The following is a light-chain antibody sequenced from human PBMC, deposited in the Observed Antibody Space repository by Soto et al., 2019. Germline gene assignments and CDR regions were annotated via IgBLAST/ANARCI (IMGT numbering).Light chain of an antibody. CDR1: QRINIY. V-gene: IGKV1-39*01. J-gene: IGKJ5*01. CDR2: SAS. CDR3: QQSFSTPT. Sequence: IQMTQSPSSLSTSVGDRVTITCRASQRINIYLNWYRQKPGKAPELLIYSASNLQSGVPSRFSGSGSGTDFTLTISSLQPQDIGTYYCQQSFSTPTFGQGTRLEIK.